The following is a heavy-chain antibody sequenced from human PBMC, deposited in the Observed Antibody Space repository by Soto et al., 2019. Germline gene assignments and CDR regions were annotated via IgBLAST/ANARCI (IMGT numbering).Heavy chain of an antibody. CDR3: ARDRPTTFAADL. J-gene: IGHJ3*01. V-gene: IGHV3-48*04. CDR1: GFTFTDHS. Sequence: EVQLVESGGGLVQPGVSLRLSCTASGFTFTDHSMNWVPHAPGKGLEWLSYINDISNAIHYADSVKGRFAMSRNNAKNSVFLQMSSLRVEDTSVYYCARDRPTTFAADLWGQGTVVTVSS. CDR2: INDISNAI. D-gene: IGHD5-12*01.